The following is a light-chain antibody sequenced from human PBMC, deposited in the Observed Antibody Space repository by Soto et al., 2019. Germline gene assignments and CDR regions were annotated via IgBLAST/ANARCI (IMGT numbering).Light chain of an antibody. CDR2: SNS. Sequence: QSVLTQPPSASGTPGQRVTISCSGSSSNIGSNSVNWYQQVPGTAPKILTYSNSQRPSGVPDRFSGSKSGTSASLAISGLQSEDEADYYCGVWDDSVNVRYLFGTGTKVTVL. J-gene: IGLJ1*01. V-gene: IGLV1-44*01. CDR3: GVWDDSVNVRYL. CDR1: SSNIGSNS.